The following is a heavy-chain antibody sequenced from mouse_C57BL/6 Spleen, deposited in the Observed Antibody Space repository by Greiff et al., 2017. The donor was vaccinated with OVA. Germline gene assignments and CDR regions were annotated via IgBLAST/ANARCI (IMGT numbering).Heavy chain of an antibody. CDR3: ARFPYYSNYDWCYWYVDV. V-gene: IGHV5-17*01. CDR1: GFTFSDYG. CDR2: ISRGSSTI. J-gene: IGHJ1*03. Sequence: EVQLVESGGGLVKPGGSLKLSCAASGFTFSDYGMHWVRQAPEKGLEWVAYISRGSSTIYYADTVKGRFTISRAHAKHTLFLQMTSLRSEDTAMYYCARFPYYSNYDWCYWYVDVWGTGTTVTVSS. D-gene: IGHD2-5*01.